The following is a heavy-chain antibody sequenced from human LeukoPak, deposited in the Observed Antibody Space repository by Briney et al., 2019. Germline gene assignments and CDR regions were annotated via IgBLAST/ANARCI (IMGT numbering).Heavy chain of an antibody. Sequence: GGSLRLSCAASGFTFSSYAMSWVRQAPGKGLEWVSAISGSGGSTYYADSVEGRFTISRDNSKNTLYLQMNSLRAEDTAVCYCAKAGDSSGYYYEDYWGQGTLVTVSS. V-gene: IGHV3-23*01. CDR1: GFTFSSYA. D-gene: IGHD3-22*01. CDR3: AKAGDSSGYYYEDY. J-gene: IGHJ4*02. CDR2: ISGSGGST.